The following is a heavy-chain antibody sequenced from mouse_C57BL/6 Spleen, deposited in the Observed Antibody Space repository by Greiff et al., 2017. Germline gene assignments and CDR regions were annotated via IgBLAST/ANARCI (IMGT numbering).Heavy chain of an antibody. CDR2: IRNKANGYTT. V-gene: IGHV7-3*01. D-gene: IGHD2-1*01. CDR1: GFTFTDYY. Sequence: EVKLVESGGGLVQPGGSLSLSCAASGFTFTDYYMSWVRQPPGKALEWLGFIRNKANGYTTEYSASVKGRFTISRDNSQSILYLQMNALRAEDSATYYCARYYCNSDWYFDVWGTGATVTVSS. J-gene: IGHJ1*03. CDR3: ARYYCNSDWYFDV.